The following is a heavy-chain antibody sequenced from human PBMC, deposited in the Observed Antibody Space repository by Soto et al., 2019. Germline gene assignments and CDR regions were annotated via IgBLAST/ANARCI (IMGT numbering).Heavy chain of an antibody. CDR1: GGTFSSYT. J-gene: IGHJ4*02. D-gene: IGHD3-22*01. Sequence: GASVKVSCKASGGTFSSYTISWVRQAPGQGLEWMGRIIPILGIANYAQKFQGRVTITADKSTSTAYMELSSLRSEDTAVYYCARALDYYDSSGPSHHHCWGQGTLVTVSS. CDR2: IIPILGIA. CDR3: ARALDYYDSSGPSHHHC. V-gene: IGHV1-69*02.